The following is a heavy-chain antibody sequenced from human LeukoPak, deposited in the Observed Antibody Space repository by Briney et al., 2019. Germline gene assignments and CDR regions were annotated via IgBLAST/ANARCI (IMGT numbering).Heavy chain of an antibody. Sequence: SESLSLTCTVSGGSISSYYWSWIRQSPGKGLEWIGHIYSSGSTNYNPSLKSRVTISIDTSKNQFSLKLSSVTAADTALYYCARNYDNSGYTAFGYWGRGTLVTVSS. CDR2: IYSSGST. D-gene: IGHD3-22*01. CDR1: GGSISSYY. J-gene: IGHJ4*02. CDR3: ARNYDNSGYTAFGY. V-gene: IGHV4-59*01.